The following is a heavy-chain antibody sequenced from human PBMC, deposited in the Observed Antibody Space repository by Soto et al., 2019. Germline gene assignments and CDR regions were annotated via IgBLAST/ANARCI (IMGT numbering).Heavy chain of an antibody. CDR2: ISSSGSTI. D-gene: IGHD6-13*01. CDR3: ASPLISAELWRSWNPFRPEYYYYGMDV. J-gene: IGHJ6*02. V-gene: IGHV3-48*03. CDR1: GFTFSSYE. Sequence: EVQLVESGGGLVQPGGSLRLSCAASGFTFSSYEMNWVRQAPGKGLEWVSYISSSGSTIYYADYVKGRFTISRDNAKNSLYLQMNSLRAEDTAVYYCASPLISAELWRSWNPFRPEYYYYGMDVWGQGTTVTVSS.